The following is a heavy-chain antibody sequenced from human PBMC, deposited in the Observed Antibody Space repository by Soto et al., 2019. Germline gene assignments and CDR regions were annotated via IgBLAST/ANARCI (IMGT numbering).Heavy chain of an antibody. J-gene: IGHJ3*02. D-gene: IGHD1-7*01. CDR1: GGSISSSSYY. CDR3: ARYNWNYGGAFDI. CDR2: IYYSGST. Sequence: SETLSLTCTVSGGSISSSSYYWGWIRQPPGKGLEWIGSIYYSGSTYYNPSLKSRVTISVDTSKNQFSLKLSSVTAADTAVYYCARYNWNYGGAFDIWGQGTMVTVSS. V-gene: IGHV4-39*01.